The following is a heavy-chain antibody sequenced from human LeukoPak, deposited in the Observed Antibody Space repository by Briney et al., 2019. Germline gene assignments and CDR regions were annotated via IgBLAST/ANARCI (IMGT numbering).Heavy chain of an antibody. J-gene: IGHJ6*03. Sequence: PGGSLRLSCVASGFTFSSYWMSWVRQAPGKGLEWVANIKQDGSEKYYVDSVKGRFTISRDNAKNSLYLQMNSLRAEDTAVYYCAREQTYYYYMDVWGKGTTVTVSS. CDR3: AREQTYYYYMDV. V-gene: IGHV3-7*01. CDR1: GFTFSSYW. CDR2: IKQDGSEK.